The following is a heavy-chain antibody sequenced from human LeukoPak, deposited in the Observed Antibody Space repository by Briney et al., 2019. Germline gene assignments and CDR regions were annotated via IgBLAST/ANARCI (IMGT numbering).Heavy chain of an antibody. CDR3: ANQPYGGPPY. CDR1: GFTFSDYY. V-gene: IGHV3-11*01. CDR2: ISSSGSTI. Sequence: PGGSLRLSCAASGFTFSDYYMSWIRQAPGKGLGWISYISSSGSTIFYADSVKGRFTISRDNAKNSLYLQMNSLRAEDTAVYYCANQPYGGPPYWGQGTLVTVSS. J-gene: IGHJ4*02. D-gene: IGHD4-23*01.